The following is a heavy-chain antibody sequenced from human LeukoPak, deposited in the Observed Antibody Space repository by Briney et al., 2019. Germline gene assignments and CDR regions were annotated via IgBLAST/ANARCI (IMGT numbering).Heavy chain of an antibody. V-gene: IGHV3-23*01. CDR2: IGGSGDSA. CDR3: ARDLYHSSGSCVDP. CDR1: GFTFDDYG. Sequence: GGSLRLSCAASGFTFDDYGMSWVRQAPGKGLEWVSAIGGSGDSAYHADSVKGRFTISRDNSKNTLFLQMNSLRAEDTAVYHCARDLYHSSGSCVDPWGQGTLVTVSP. D-gene: IGHD3-10*01. J-gene: IGHJ5*02.